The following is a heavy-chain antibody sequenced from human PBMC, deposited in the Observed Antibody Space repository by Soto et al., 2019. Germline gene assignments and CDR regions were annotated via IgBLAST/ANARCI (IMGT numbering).Heavy chain of an antibody. CDR2: IHSSGSI. D-gene: IGHD3-22*01. V-gene: IGHV4-30-4*01. CDR1: GGSISSDDYY. Sequence: SETLSLTCTVSGGSISSDDYYWSWIRQAPGRGLEWIGYIHSSGSIYYNPSLQSRATMSRDTAGNQFSLKVSSVTVADTAVYYCARDLDGLHDDTSGPFPRPGWGQGTLVTVSS. CDR3: ARDLDGLHDDTSGPFPRPG. J-gene: IGHJ1*01.